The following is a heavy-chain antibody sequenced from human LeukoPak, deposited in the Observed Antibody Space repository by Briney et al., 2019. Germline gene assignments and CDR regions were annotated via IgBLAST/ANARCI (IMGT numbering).Heavy chain of an antibody. CDR2: ISAYNGNT. CDR3: ARDQSGFSSSWNY. J-gene: IGHJ4*02. D-gene: IGHD6-13*01. V-gene: IGHV1-18*01. CDR1: GYTFTSYG. Sequence: ASVKVSCKAFGYTFTSYGISWVRQAPGQGLDWMGWISAYNGNTNYAQKLQGRVTMTTDTSTSTAYMELRSLRADDTAVYYCARDQSGFSSSWNYWGQGTLVTVSS.